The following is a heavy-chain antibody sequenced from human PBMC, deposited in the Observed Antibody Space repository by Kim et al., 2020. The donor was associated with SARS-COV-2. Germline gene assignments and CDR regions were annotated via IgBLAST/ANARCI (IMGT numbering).Heavy chain of an antibody. CDR2: IYPGDSDT. V-gene: IGHV5-51*01. J-gene: IGHJ6*02. CDR1: GYSFTSYW. D-gene: IGHD3-10*01. Sequence: GESLKISCKGSGYSFTSYWIGWVRQMPGKGLEWMGIIYPGDSDTRYSPSFQGQVTISADKSISTAYLQWSSLKASDTAMYYCARLNMVRGVIITPYYYYGMDVWGQGTTVTVSS. CDR3: ARLNMVRGVIITPYYYYGMDV.